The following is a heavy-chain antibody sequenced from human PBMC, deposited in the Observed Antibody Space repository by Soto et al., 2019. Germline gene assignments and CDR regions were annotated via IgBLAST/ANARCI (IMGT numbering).Heavy chain of an antibody. CDR3: ARAAGHTVTKWFWFDP. J-gene: IGHJ5*02. CDR1: GYTFTGYY. V-gene: IGHV1-2*02. D-gene: IGHD4-17*01. Sequence: QVQLVQSGAEVKKPGASVKVSCKASGYTFTGYYMHWVRQAPGQGLEWMGWINRNSGGTNYAQKFQGSVTMTRDTSISTAYLELSRLRSDDTAVYYCARAAGHTVTKWFWFDPWGQGTLVTVSS. CDR2: INRNSGGT.